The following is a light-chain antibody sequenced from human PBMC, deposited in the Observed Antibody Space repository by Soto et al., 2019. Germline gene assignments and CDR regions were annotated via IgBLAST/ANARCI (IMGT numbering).Light chain of an antibody. CDR1: HTISSSY. CDR2: GIS. Sequence: EIVLTQSPGTLSLSPGERATLSCRASHTISSSYLAWYQQKPGQAPRLLMYGISRRATGIPDRFSGSGSGTDFTLTITRLEPEDFAVYYCQQYVTSPPRTFGQVTKGDIK. CDR3: QQYVTSPPRT. V-gene: IGKV3-20*01. J-gene: IGKJ1*01.